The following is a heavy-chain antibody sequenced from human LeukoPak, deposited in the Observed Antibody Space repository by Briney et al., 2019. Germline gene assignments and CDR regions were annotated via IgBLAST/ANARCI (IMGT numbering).Heavy chain of an antibody. D-gene: IGHD2-15*01. CDR3: ARTRRYGVRDAFDI. CDR1: GFTFDSYW. Sequence: GGSLRLSCAASGFTFDSYWMSWVRQAPGKGLEWVANIKTDGSEKYYEDSLKGRFTISRDNAKDSLYLQMNSLRAEDTAVYYCARTRRYGVRDAFDIWGQGTMVTVSS. J-gene: IGHJ3*02. V-gene: IGHV3-7*01. CDR2: IKTDGSEK.